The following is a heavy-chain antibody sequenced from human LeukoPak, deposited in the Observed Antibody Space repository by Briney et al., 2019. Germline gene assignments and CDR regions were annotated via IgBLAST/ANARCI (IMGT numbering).Heavy chain of an antibody. D-gene: IGHD3-3*01. CDR2: IYYSGST. CDR1: GGSISSYY. J-gene: IGHJ3*02. CDR3: ARAVTIFGVVIPDAFDI. V-gene: IGHV4-59*01. Sequence: SETLSLTCTVSGGSISSYYWSWIRQPPGKGLEWIGYIYYSGSTNYNPSLKSRVTISVDTSKDQFSLKLSSVTAADTAMYYCARAVTIFGVVIPDAFDIWGQGTMVTVSS.